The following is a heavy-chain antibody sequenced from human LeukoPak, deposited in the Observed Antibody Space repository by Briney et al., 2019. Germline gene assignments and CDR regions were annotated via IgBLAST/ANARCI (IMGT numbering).Heavy chain of an antibody. CDR1: GYTFTNYD. CDR2: MNPNSGNT. J-gene: IGHJ6*03. V-gene: IGHV1-8*03. CDR3: ARARGGVVVVAASKSYYYYYMDV. Sequence: ASVKVSCKASGYTFTNYDINWVRQATGQGLEWMGWMNPNSGNTGYAQKFQGRVTITRNTSISTAYMELSSLRSEDTAVYYCARARGGVVVVAASKSYYYYYMDVWGKGTTVTVSS. D-gene: IGHD2-15*01.